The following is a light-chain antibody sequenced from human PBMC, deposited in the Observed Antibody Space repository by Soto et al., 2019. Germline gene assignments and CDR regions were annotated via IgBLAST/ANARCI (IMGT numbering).Light chain of an antibody. CDR2: QAS. CDR1: QSISSY. V-gene: IGKV1-5*03. CDR3: LQHNTYPPT. J-gene: IGKJ1*01. Sequence: DIKMSQSPSTLSASVGDRVTISCRASQSISSYLAWYQQKPGKAPKFLIYQASSLESGVPSRFSGSGSGTEFTLTISSLQPEDFATYYCLQHNTYPPTFGQGSNV.